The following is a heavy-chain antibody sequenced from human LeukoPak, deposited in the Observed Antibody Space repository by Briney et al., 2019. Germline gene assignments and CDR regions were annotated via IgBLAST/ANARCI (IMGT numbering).Heavy chain of an antibody. J-gene: IGHJ4*02. CDR3: ARDGLQAYYDSSGFLDY. Sequence: PGGSLRLSCTASGFTFSSHWMSWVRQAPGKGLEWVANINQDGSEKYYVDSVKGRFTISRDNAKNSLYLQMNSLRAEDTAVYYCARDGLQAYYDSSGFLDYWGQGTLVTVSS. CDR2: INQDGSEK. D-gene: IGHD3-22*01. V-gene: IGHV3-7*01. CDR1: GFTFSSHW.